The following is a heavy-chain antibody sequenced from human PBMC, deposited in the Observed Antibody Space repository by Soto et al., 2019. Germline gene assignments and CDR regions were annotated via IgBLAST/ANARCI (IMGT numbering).Heavy chain of an antibody. CDR1: GYSFTSYW. CDR3: ARQGSRDGYIGGPTYFWFDP. V-gene: IGHV5-51*01. J-gene: IGHJ5*02. Sequence: GESLNISCKGSGYSFTSYWIGWVRQMPGKGLKWMGIIYPGDSDTRYSPSFQGQVTISADKSISTAYLQWSGLKASDTAMYYCARQGSRDGYIGGPTYFWFDPWGQGTLVTVS. CDR2: IYPGDSDT. D-gene: IGHD3-10*01.